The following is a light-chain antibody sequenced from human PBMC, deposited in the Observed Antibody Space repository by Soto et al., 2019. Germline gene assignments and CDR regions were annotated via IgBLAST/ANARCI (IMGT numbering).Light chain of an antibody. CDR3: SSYTSSSTLV. Sequence: QSVLTQPASVSGSPGQSITISCTGTSSDVGGYNYVSWYQQHPGKAPKLMIYEVSNRPSGVSNRFSGSKSGNTASLTISGLQAEDEVDYYCSSYTSSSTLVFCGGTKLTVL. CDR2: EVS. J-gene: IGLJ2*01. CDR1: SSDVGGYNY. V-gene: IGLV2-14*01.